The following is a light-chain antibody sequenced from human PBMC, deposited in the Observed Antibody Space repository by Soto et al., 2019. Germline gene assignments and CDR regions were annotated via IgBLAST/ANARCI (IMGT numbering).Light chain of an antibody. CDR1: NSDVGGYNS. CDR2: DVS. J-gene: IGLJ2*01. CDR3: SSYTSSSTLDVL. Sequence: QSALTQPASVSGSPGQSITISCTGTNSDVGGYNSVSWYQQHPGKAPKLMIYDVSNRPSGASNRFSGSKSGNTASLTISGLQAEDEADYYCSSYTSSSTLDVLFGGGTKLTVL. V-gene: IGLV2-14*01.